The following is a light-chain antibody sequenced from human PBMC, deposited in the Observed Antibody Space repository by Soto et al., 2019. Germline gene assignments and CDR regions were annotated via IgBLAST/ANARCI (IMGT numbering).Light chain of an antibody. V-gene: IGLV1-40*01. CDR3: QSYDSSLSGVV. Sequence: QSVLTQSPSVSGAPGQRVTISCSGSSSNIGAGHDVYWYQQLQGTAPKLLIYGNSNRPSGVPDRFSGSKSGTSASLAITGLQAEDEADYYCQSYDSSLSGVVFGGGTKLTVL. CDR1: SSNIGAGHD. J-gene: IGLJ2*01. CDR2: GNS.